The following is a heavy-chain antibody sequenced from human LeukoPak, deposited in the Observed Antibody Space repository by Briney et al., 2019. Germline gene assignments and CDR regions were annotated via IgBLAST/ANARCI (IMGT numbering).Heavy chain of an antibody. CDR3: ARDKNYYDNSDPKYNFDY. D-gene: IGHD3-22*01. CDR1: GYTFTTYG. CDR2: ISAYNGHT. Sequence: GASVKVSCKASGYTFTTYGISWVRQAPGQGLEWMGWISAYNGHTDYAQKFQGRVTMTTDTSTSTAYMELRSLRSDDTAVYYCARDKNYYDNSDPKYNFDYWGQGTLVTVSS. J-gene: IGHJ4*02. V-gene: IGHV1-18*01.